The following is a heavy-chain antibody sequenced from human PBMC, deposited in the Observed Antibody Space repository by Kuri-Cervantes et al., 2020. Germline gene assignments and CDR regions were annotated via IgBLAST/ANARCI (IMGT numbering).Heavy chain of an antibody. D-gene: IGHD1-26*01. CDR3: ARGALYSGSYYEGY. V-gene: IGHV3-66*01. J-gene: IGHJ4*02. CDR2: IYSGGTT. Sequence: GGSLRLSCAASGFTVSGNYMSWVRQAPGKGLEWVSLIYSGGTTYYADSVKGRFTISRDNAKNSLYLQMNSLRAEDTAVYYCARGALYSGSYYEGYWGQGTLVTVSS. CDR1: GFTVSGNY.